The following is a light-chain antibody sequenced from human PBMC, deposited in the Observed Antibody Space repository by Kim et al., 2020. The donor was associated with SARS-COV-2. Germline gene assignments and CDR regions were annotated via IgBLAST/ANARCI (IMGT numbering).Light chain of an antibody. CDR3: QQYDNY. J-gene: IGKJ2*01. V-gene: IGKV1D-13*01. CDR1: QGVSSA. CDR2: DVS. Sequence: SSLSASVGDRVTITCRASQGVSSALAWYQQMPGKAPKLLIYDVSNLESGVPSRFSGSGSETQFTLTISSLQPDDFGTYYCQQYDNYFGQGTKLEI.